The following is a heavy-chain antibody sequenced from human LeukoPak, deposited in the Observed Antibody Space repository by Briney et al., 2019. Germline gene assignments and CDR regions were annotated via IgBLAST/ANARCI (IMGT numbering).Heavy chain of an antibody. CDR1: GGSISSGTYY. Sequence: PSRTLSLTCTVSGGSISSGTYYWSWIRQPAGKGLEWIGRIYTSGSTNYNPSPKSRITISVDTSKNQFSLKLSSVTAADTAVYYCARNSCPSGSCYDNRGYFDYWGQGTLVTVSS. V-gene: IGHV4-61*02. CDR2: IYTSGST. CDR3: ARNSCPSGSCYDNRGYFDY. D-gene: IGHD2-15*01. J-gene: IGHJ4*02.